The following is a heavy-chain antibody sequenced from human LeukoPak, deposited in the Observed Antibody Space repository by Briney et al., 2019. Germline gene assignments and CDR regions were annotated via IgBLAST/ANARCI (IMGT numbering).Heavy chain of an antibody. V-gene: IGHV4-59*01. J-gene: IGHJ5*02. CDR1: GGSISSYY. CDR3: FKQKTAYDILTGYYSAPFDP. CDR2: IYYSGST. D-gene: IGHD3-9*01. Sequence: SETLSLTCTVSGGSISSYYWSWIRQPPGKGLDWIGYIYYSGSTNYNPSLKSRVTISVDTSKNQFSLKLSSVTAADMAVYYFFKQKTAYDILTGYYSAPFDPWGQGTLVTVSS.